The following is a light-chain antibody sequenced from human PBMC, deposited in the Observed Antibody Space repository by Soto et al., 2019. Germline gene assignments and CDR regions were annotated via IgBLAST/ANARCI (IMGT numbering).Light chain of an antibody. Sequence: DIQMTQSPSTLSASVGDRVTITCRASQSISSWLAWYQQKPGKAPKLLIYKASSLESGVPSRFSGSGSGTEFTLTISSLQPDDFATYYCQQYNSDSTTFGQGTKVDI. CDR3: QQYNSDSTT. V-gene: IGKV1-5*03. J-gene: IGKJ1*01. CDR2: KAS. CDR1: QSISSW.